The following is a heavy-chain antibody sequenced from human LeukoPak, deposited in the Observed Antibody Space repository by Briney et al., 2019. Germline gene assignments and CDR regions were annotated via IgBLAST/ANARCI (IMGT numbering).Heavy chain of an antibody. Sequence: GGSLRLSCAASGFTFSTYAMSWVRQAPGKGLEWVSAIGGSGDLTYYAEYVRGRFTISRDNSEKTLYLQMNSLRAEDTAVYYCAKADRGWGVITKDWGQGTLVTVSS. CDR2: IGGSGDLT. CDR3: AKADRGWGVITKD. V-gene: IGHV3-23*01. CDR1: GFTFSTYA. D-gene: IGHD3-10*01. J-gene: IGHJ4*02.